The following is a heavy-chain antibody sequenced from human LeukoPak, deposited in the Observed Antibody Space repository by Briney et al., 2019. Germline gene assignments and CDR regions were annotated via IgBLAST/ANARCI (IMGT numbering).Heavy chain of an antibody. CDR1: GGSISTYY. J-gene: IGHJ3*02. D-gene: IGHD3-10*01. CDR2: IFYTGST. Sequence: SETLSLTCTVSGGSISTYYWSWIRQPPGKGLEWLGYIFYTGSTNYNPSLKSRVTMSLDTSKNQFSLKLSSVTAADTAVYYCTRRARSDAFDIWGQGTMVTVSS. V-gene: IGHV4-59*01. CDR3: TRRARSDAFDI.